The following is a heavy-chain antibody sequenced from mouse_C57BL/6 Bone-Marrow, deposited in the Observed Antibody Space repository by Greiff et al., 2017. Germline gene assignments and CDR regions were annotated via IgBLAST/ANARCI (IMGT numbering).Heavy chain of an antibody. CDR2: ISRGGSYT. CDR3: ARQRRLRRAGFAY. CDR1: GFTFSSYG. Sequence: EVQVVESGGDLVKPGGSLKLSCAASGFTFSSYGMSWVRQTPDKRLEWVATISRGGSYTYYPENVKGRFTISIDNAKNTLYLQMSSLKSEDTAMYYCARQRRLRRAGFAYGGQGTLVTVSA. D-gene: IGHD2-4*01. J-gene: IGHJ3*01. V-gene: IGHV5-6*01.